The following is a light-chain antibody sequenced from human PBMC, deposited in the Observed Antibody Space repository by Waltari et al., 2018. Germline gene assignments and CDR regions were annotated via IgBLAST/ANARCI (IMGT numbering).Light chain of an antibody. J-gene: IGKJ1*01. V-gene: IGKV3-15*01. Sequence: ETVMTQSPATLSVSPGERATFSCRASQSVSSNLAWYQQKPGQAPRLLIYGASTRATGIPVRFSGSGSGTEFTLTMSSLQSEDSAVYYGQQYNNWPTFGQGTKVEIK. CDR2: GAS. CDR3: QQYNNWPT. CDR1: QSVSSN.